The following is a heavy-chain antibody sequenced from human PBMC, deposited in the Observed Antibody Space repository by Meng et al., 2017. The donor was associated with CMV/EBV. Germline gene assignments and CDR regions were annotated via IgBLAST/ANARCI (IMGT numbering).Heavy chain of an antibody. V-gene: IGHV1-2*02. CDR3: VRDHNWGPDY. D-gene: IGHD1-1*01. CDR2: IYPNSGGK. Sequence: QVQLVQPGAEVKSPGASVKVSCQTYGYRFSDHYMHWVRQAPGQGLEWMGWIYPNSGGKHYAQKFQDRVTMTRDTSISTVYMELSRLTSDDTAVYYCVRDHNWGPDYWGQGTLVTVSS. CDR1: GYRFSDHY. J-gene: IGHJ4*02.